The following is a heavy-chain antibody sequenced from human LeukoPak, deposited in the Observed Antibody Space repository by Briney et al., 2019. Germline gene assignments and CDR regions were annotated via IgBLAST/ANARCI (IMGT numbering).Heavy chain of an antibody. Sequence: PGGSLRLSCAASGFTFRNHGMDWVRQAPGKGLEWDSGISPSGDITYYADSVKGRFTISRDNSKNKLYLEVLSLTAEDTAVYYCAKDDAWLRFGEWSQGTLVTVSS. CDR3: AKDDAWLRFGE. V-gene: IGHV3-23*01. J-gene: IGHJ4*02. CDR2: ISPSGDIT. CDR1: GFTFRNHG. D-gene: IGHD3-10*01.